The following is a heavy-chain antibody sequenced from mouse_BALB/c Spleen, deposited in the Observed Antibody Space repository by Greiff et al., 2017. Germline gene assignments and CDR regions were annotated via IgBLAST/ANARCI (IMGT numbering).Heavy chain of an antibody. CDR2: INSNGGST. Sequence: EVKLMESGGGLVQPGGSLKLSCAASGFTFSSYGMSWVRQTPDKRLELVATINSNGGSTYYPDSVKGRFTISRDNAKNTLYLQMSSLKSEDTAMYYCASAVLRLRRYFDVWGAGTTVIVSS. D-gene: IGHD1-2*01. V-gene: IGHV5-6-3*01. J-gene: IGHJ1*01. CDR1: GFTFSSYG. CDR3: ASAVLRLRRYFDV.